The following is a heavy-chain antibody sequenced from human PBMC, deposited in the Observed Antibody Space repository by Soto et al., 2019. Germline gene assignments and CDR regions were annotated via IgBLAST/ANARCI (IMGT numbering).Heavy chain of an antibody. J-gene: IGHJ3*01. V-gene: IGHV3-21*01. CDR3: ARDLVEGALNGFDV. CDR2: ISDVGTYI. D-gene: IGHD1-26*01. CDR1: GFILSDHS. Sequence: GGSLRLSCVASGFILSDHSMNWVRLAPGKGPEWVSSISDVGTYIFYAASVKGRFTISRDNAKNSLYLQLDSLGAEDTALYYCARDLVEGALNGFDVWGQGTMVTVSS.